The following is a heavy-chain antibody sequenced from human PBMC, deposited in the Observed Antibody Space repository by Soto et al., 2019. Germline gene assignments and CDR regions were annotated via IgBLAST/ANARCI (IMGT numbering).Heavy chain of an antibody. CDR2: ILVGGST. D-gene: IGHD2-8*02. Sequence: VQMLESGGGLVQPGGSLRLSCAASGFTCSSYDMSWVRQAPGKGLEWVSTILVGGSTHYPDSVKGRFTISRDNSRNTVFLQVNSPTAGDTAVYYCAKATATGGGAFDICGQGTMVTVSS. CDR3: AKATATGGGAFDI. CDR1: GFTCSSYD. J-gene: IGHJ3*02. V-gene: IGHV3-23*01.